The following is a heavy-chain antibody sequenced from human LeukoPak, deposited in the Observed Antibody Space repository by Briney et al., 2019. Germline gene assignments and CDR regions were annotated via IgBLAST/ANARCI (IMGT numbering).Heavy chain of an antibody. Sequence: ASVKVSCKVSGYTLTELSMHWVRQAPGKGLEWMGGFDPEDGETIYAQKFQGRVTMTEDTSTDTAYMELSSLRSEGTAVYYCATKRPYYDSSGTIDYWGQGTLVTVSS. CDR1: GYTLTELS. V-gene: IGHV1-24*01. J-gene: IGHJ4*02. CDR3: ATKRPYYDSSGTIDY. CDR2: FDPEDGET. D-gene: IGHD3-22*01.